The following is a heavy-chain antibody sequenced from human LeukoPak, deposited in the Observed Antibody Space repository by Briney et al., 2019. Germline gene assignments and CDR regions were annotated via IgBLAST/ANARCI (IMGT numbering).Heavy chain of an antibody. Sequence: PGGSLRLSCAASGFTVSSNYMSWVRQAPGKRLEWVSVIYSGGSTYYADSVKGRFTISRDNSKNTLYLQMNSLRAEDTAVYYCARVVAYYDILTGYYNLGAFDIWGQGTMVTVSS. V-gene: IGHV3-53*01. CDR1: GFTVSSNY. CDR3: ARVVAYYDILTGYYNLGAFDI. D-gene: IGHD3-9*01. CDR2: IYSGGST. J-gene: IGHJ3*02.